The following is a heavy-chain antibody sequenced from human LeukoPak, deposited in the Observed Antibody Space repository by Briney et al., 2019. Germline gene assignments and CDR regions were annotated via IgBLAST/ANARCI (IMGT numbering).Heavy chain of an antibody. V-gene: IGHV3-23*01. CDR1: GFTFSSYA. J-gene: IGHJ5*02. CDR2: ISGSGDTT. Sequence: GGSLRLSCAASGFTFSSYAMNWVRQAAGKGLEWVSSISGSGDTTYYADSVKGRFTTSRDNTKNTLYLQVNSLRAEDTAVYYCAKDYGSGSPNWFDPWGQGTLVTVSS. CDR3: AKDYGSGSPNWFDP. D-gene: IGHD3-10*01.